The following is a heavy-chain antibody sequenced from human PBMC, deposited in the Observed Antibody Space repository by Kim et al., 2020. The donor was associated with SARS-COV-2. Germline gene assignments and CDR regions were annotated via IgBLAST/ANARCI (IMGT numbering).Heavy chain of an antibody. D-gene: IGHD1-26*01. CDR3: TRHGRSGDDAFDI. Sequence: GGSLRLSCAASGFTFSGSAMHWVRQASGKGLEWVGRIRSKANSYATAYAASVKGRFTISRDDSKNTAYLQMNSLKTEDTAVYYCTRHGRSGDDAFDIWGQGTMVTVSS. J-gene: IGHJ3*02. CDR2: IRSKANSYAT. CDR1: GFTFSGSA. V-gene: IGHV3-73*01.